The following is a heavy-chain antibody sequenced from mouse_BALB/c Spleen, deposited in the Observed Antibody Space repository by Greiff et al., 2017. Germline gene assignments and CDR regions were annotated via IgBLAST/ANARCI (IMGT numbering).Heavy chain of an antibody. CDR3: ARAGVRPY. Sequence: DVQLVESGGGLVKPGGSLKLSCAASGFTFSDYYMYWVRQTPEKRLEWVATISDGGSYTYYPDSVKGRFTISRDNAKNNLYLQMSSLKSEDTAMYYCARAGVRPYWGQGTTLTVSS. V-gene: IGHV5-4*02. CDR1: GFTFSDYY. J-gene: IGHJ2*01. CDR2: ISDGGSYT. D-gene: IGHD2-14*01.